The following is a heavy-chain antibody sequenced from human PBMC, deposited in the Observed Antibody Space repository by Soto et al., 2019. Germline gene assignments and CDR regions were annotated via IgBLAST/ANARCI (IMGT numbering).Heavy chain of an antibody. J-gene: IGHJ4*02. CDR3: ARLAAAGTPNFDY. CDR2: IYYSGST. D-gene: IGHD6-13*01. V-gene: IGHV4-4*02. CDR1: GGSISSSNW. Sequence: ETLSLTCAVSGGSISSSNWWSWVRQPPGKGLEWIGEIYYSGSTYYNPSLKSRVTISVDTSKNQFSLKLSSVTAADTAVYYCARLAAAGTPNFDYWGQGTLVTVSS.